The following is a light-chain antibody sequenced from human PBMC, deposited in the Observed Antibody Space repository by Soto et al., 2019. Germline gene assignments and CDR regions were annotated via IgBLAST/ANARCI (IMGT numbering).Light chain of an antibody. CDR3: GYYTTTSAPLYV. CDR2: DVT. V-gene: IGLV2-14*01. CDR1: SSDVGGYKY. Sequence: QSVLTQPASVSGSPGQSITISCTGTSSDVGGYKYVSWYQQHPGKAPKLMIYDVTNRPSGISNRFSGCKSANKASLTISGLQAGVEPDYYCGYYTTTSAPLYVFSAGTKLTVL. J-gene: IGLJ1*01.